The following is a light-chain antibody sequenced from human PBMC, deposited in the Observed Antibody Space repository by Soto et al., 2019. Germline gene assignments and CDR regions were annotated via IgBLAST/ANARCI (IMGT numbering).Light chain of an antibody. V-gene: IGLV1-40*01. Sequence: QSVLTQPPSVSGAPGQRVTISCTGSSSNIGADYDVHWYQHLPGTAPKLLIYGMNNRPSGVPGRFSGSKSGTSASLAITGLQAEDEADYYCQSYDSSLHVVFGGGTKVTVL. CDR3: QSYDSSLHVV. J-gene: IGLJ2*01. CDR2: GMN. CDR1: SSNIGADYD.